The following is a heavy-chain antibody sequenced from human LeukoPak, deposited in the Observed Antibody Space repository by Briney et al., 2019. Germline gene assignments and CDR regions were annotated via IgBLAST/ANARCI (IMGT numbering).Heavy chain of an antibody. CDR3: AANPDFWSGYSQSKSVDY. V-gene: IGHV1-58*01. D-gene: IGHD3-3*01. CDR2: IVVGSGNT. J-gene: IGHJ4*02. CDR1: GFTFTSSA. Sequence: ASVKVSCKASGFTFTSSAVQWVRQARGQRLEWIGWIVVGSGNTNYAQKFQERVTITRDMSTSTAYMELSSLRSEDTAVYYCAANPDFWSGYSQSKSVDYWGQGTLVTVSS.